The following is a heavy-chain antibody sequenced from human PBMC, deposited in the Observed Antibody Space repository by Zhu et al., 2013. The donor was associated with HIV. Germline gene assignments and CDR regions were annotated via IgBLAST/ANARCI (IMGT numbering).Heavy chain of an antibody. Sequence: QVQLVQSGAEVKKPGASVKVSCKASGYTFTGYYMHWVRQAPGQGLEWMGWINPNSGGTNYAQKFQGRVTMTRDTSISTAYMELSRLRSDDTAVYYCARGRAAPYSSGYYRFDYWGQGTLVTVSS. D-gene: IGHD3-22*01. CDR1: GYTFTGYY. CDR3: ARGRAAPYSSGYYRFDY. V-gene: IGHV1-2*02. J-gene: IGHJ4*02. CDR2: INPNSGGT.